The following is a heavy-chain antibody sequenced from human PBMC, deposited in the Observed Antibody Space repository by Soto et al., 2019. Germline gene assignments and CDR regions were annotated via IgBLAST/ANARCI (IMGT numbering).Heavy chain of an antibody. Sequence: QLQLQESGPGLVKPSETLSLTCTVSGGSISSSSYYWGWIRQPPGKGLEWIGSIYYSGSTYYNPSLKSRVTISVDTSKNQFSLKLSSVTAADTAVYYCARHVITMVRGETRAEYFQHWGQGTLVTVSS. CDR1: GGSISSSSYY. D-gene: IGHD3-10*01. CDR3: ARHVITMVRGETRAEYFQH. CDR2: IYYSGST. J-gene: IGHJ1*01. V-gene: IGHV4-39*01.